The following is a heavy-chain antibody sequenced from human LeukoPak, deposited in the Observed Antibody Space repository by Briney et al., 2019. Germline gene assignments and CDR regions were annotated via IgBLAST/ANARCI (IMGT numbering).Heavy chain of an antibody. D-gene: IGHD6-13*01. CDR3: ARDLPYSSSWESIDY. CDR2: ISTYNGNT. J-gene: IGHJ4*02. Sequence: EASVKVSCKASGYTFTSYGILWVRQAPGQGLEWMGWISTYNGNTNYAQKIQGRVTMTTDTSTSTAYMELRSLRSDDTAVYYCARDLPYSSSWESIDYWGQGTLVTVSS. V-gene: IGHV1-18*01. CDR1: GYTFTSYG.